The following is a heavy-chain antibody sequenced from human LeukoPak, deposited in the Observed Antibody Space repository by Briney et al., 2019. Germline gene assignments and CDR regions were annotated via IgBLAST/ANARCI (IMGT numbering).Heavy chain of an antibody. Sequence: PGGSLRLSCVASGLTFTTYAMHWVRQAPGKGLEWVAFIQYDGNTKYYVDSVKGRFTISRDTSKNTVFLQMSSLRADDTAVYYCAKRGGTYSYFYYMDVWGKGTTVTVSS. D-gene: IGHD1-26*01. CDR1: GLTFTTYA. CDR3: AKRGGTYSYFYYMDV. J-gene: IGHJ6*03. CDR2: IQYDGNTK. V-gene: IGHV3-30*02.